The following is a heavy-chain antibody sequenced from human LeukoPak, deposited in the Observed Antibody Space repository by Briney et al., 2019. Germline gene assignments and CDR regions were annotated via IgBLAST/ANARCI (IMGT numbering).Heavy chain of an antibody. CDR1: GFTFSSYS. J-gene: IGHJ6*02. V-gene: IGHV3-21*01. Sequence: GGSLRLSCAASGFTFSSYSMKWVRQAPGKGLEWVSSISSSSSSIYYSDSVKGRFTISRDNAKNSLYLQMNSLRAEDTAVYYCARLTYYYDSSGYYYYAMDVWGQGTTVTVSS. CDR3: ARLTYYYDSSGYYYYAMDV. D-gene: IGHD3-22*01. CDR2: ISSSSSSI.